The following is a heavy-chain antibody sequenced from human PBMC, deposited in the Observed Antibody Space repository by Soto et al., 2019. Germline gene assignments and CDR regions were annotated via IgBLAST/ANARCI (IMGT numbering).Heavy chain of an antibody. Sequence: PSETLSLTCTVSGGSISSSSYYWGWIRQPPEKGLEWIGSIYYSGSTYYNPSLKSRLTISLDTSENQFSLKLSSVTAADTAVYYCAREGIAVAGISFFDYWGQGILVTAPQ. CDR2: IYYSGST. D-gene: IGHD6-19*01. CDR1: GGSISSSSYY. J-gene: IGHJ4*02. V-gene: IGHV4-39*07. CDR3: AREGIAVAGISFFDY.